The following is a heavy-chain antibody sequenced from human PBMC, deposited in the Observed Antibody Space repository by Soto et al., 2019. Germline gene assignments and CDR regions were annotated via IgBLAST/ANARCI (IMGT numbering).Heavy chain of an antibody. CDR1: GDTFSRST. Sequence: QVQLVQSGADVKKPGSSVKVSCKASGDTFSRSTFSWVRQAPGQGLEWMGGIIPVFGATNYAQKFQGRVSITADESTSTAYMELTSLRSEDTAVYSCARLYSSSAERKMDVWGQGTTVTVSS. CDR3: ARLYSSSAERKMDV. J-gene: IGHJ6*02. CDR2: IIPVFGAT. V-gene: IGHV1-69*01. D-gene: IGHD6-6*01.